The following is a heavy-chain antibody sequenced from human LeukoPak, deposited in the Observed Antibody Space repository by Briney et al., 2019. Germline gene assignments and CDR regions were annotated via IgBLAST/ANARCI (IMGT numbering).Heavy chain of an antibody. J-gene: IGHJ4*02. CDR1: GFTFSSCS. CDR3: ARDPHIAAAGTIFDY. CDR2: ISSSSSTI. V-gene: IGHV3-48*02. Sequence: GGSLRLSCAVSGFTFSSCSMDWLRQAPGKGLEWVSYISSSSSTIYYADSVKGRFTISRDNAKNSLYLQMNSLRDEDSAVYYCARDPHIAAAGTIFDYWGQGTLVTVSS. D-gene: IGHD6-13*01.